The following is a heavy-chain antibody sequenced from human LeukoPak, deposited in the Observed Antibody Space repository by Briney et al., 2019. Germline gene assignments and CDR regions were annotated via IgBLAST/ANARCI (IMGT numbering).Heavy chain of an antibody. J-gene: IGHJ6*03. V-gene: IGHV1-8*01. CDR1: GYTFTNHD. CDR3: ARGLMGRSSSGYYYYYMDV. D-gene: IGHD6-6*01. Sequence: ASVKVSCKASGYTFTNHDIIWVRQATGQGLEWMGWMNPNNVNTGYAQKFQGRVTTTRNTSISTAYMELSSLTSEDTAVYFCARGLMGRSSSGYYYYYMDVWGKGTTVTVSS. CDR2: MNPNNVNT.